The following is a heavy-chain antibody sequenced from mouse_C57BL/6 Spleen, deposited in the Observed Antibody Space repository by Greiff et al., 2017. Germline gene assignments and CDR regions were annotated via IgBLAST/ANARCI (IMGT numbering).Heavy chain of an antibody. CDR1: GFNIKDDY. J-gene: IGHJ2*01. CDR2: IDPENGDT. V-gene: IGHV14-4*01. CDR3: TLYDGYSY. Sequence: EVQLQQSGAELVRPGASVKLSCTASGFNIKDDYMHRVKQRPEQGLEWIGWIDPENGDTEYASKFQGKATITADTSSNTAYLQLSSLTSEDTAVYYCTLYDGYSYWGQGTTLTVSS. D-gene: IGHD2-3*01.